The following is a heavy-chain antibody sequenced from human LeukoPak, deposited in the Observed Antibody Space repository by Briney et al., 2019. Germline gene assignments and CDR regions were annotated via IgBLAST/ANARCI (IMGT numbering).Heavy chain of an antibody. CDR2: ISSSSTTI. D-gene: IGHD3-10*01. CDR1: GFTFSTNS. J-gene: IGHJ4*02. Sequence: GGSLRLSCAASGFTFSTNSMNWVRQAPGKGLEWVSYISSSSTTIYYADSVKGRFTISRDNAKNSLYLQMNSLRDEDTAVYYCARVRGGYYASGSYYANDYWGQGTLVTVSS. V-gene: IGHV3-48*02. CDR3: ARVRGGYYASGSYYANDY.